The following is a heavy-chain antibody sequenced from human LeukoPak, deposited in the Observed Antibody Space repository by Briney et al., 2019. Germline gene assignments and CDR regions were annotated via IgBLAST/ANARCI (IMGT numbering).Heavy chain of an antibody. Sequence: PGGSLRLSCAASGVTFRNASMSWVRQAPGKGLEWVGRIKSKTGGGTTDYAAPVKGRFTISRDDSKSTLYLQMNSLTTEDTAVYFCAHRDTTMVRVDYWGQGTLVTVSS. V-gene: IGHV3-15*01. CDR2: IKSKTGGGTT. CDR1: GVTFRNAS. J-gene: IGHJ4*02. CDR3: AHRDTTMVRVDY. D-gene: IGHD5-18*01.